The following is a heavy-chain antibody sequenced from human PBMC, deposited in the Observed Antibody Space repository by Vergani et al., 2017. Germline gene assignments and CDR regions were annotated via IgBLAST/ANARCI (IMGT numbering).Heavy chain of an antibody. D-gene: IGHD2-21*01. J-gene: IGHJ4*02. CDR1: GGPFSGGSHY. V-gene: IGHV4-61*02. Sequence: QVQLKESGPGLVGPSETLSLTCTVSGGPFSGGSHYWSWIRQSAGKGLEWIGRIYNTGGTNYDPFLKTRVTMSGDTSKNQFSLKLASVTAADTAIYFCARFSSCFVAWGPGTPVTVSS. CDR3: ARFSSCFVA. CDR2: IYNTGGT.